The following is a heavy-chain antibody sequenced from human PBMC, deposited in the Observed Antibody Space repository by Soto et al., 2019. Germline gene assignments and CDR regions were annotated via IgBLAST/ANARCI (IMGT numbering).Heavy chain of an antibody. J-gene: IGHJ4*01. CDR3: AGSPRLSRLSATTTGA. Sequence: LRLSCAASGFTFSSHWMHWVRQAPGKGLLWVSRINGDGSSTSYADSVKGRFTNSRDNAKNMLYLQVNSLRADDTAVYYCAGSPRLSRLSATTTGARGQGTPVTVPS. V-gene: IGHV3-74*01. CDR1: GFTFSSHW. D-gene: IGHD1-7*01. CDR2: INGDGSST.